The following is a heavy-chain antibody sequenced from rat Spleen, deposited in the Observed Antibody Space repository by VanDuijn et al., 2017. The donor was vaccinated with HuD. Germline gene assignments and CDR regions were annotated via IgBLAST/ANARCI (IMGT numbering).Heavy chain of an antibody. D-gene: IGHD5-1*01. CDR1: GFTFSTAW. J-gene: IGHJ3*01. V-gene: IGHV6-6*01. CDR3: TRDQAGTWAY. CDR2: IKAKSNNYAT. Sequence: EVQVLESGGGLVQPGNSLKLSCATSGFTFSTAWMYWYRQFPEKRLEWVARIKAKSNNYATDYTESVKGRFTISRDDSKSSIYLQMNNLKEEDTAMYYCTRDQAGTWAYWGQGTLVTVSS.